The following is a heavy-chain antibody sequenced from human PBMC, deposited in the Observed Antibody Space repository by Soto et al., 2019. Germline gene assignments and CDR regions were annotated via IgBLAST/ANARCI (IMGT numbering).Heavy chain of an antibody. D-gene: IGHD2-21*02. CDR2: IYWDDDK. V-gene: IGHV2-5*02. CDR1: AFSLSTGGVG. CDR3: IQGRCGGVCLQSSASYYYYGMGV. J-gene: IGHJ6*02. Sequence: QITLKESGPTLVKPTQTLTLTCTFSAFSLSTGGVGVGWIRQPPGKALEWLALIYWDDDKRYSPSLRSRLTITKDTSKNQVVLTRTIMDPVDTATYSCIQGRCGGVCLQSSASYYYYGMGVWGQGTTVTVSS.